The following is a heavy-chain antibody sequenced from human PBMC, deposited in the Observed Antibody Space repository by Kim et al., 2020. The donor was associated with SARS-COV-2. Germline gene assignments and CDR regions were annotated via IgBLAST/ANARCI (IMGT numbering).Heavy chain of an antibody. Sequence: TTYAQKFQGRVTMTSDTSASTVYMDLSSLRSEDTAVYYCARINTNWAFFHHWGQGTLVTVSS. V-gene: IGHV1-46*01. D-gene: IGHD1-1*01. CDR3: ARINTNWAFFHH. CDR2: T. J-gene: IGHJ1*01.